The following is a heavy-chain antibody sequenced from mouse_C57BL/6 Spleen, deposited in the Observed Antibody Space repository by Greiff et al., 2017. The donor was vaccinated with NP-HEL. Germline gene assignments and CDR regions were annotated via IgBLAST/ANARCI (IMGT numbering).Heavy chain of an antibody. Sequence: VQLQQSGAELVKPGASVKISCKASGYAFSSYWMNWVKQRPGKGLEWIGQIYPGDGDTNYNGKFKGKATLTADKSSSTAYMQLSSLTYEDSAVYFCARSLLNYGSSYGGYYFDYWGQGTTLTVSS. V-gene: IGHV1-80*01. D-gene: IGHD1-1*01. J-gene: IGHJ2*01. CDR2: IYPGDGDT. CDR1: GYAFSSYW. CDR3: ARSLLNYGSSYGGYYFDY.